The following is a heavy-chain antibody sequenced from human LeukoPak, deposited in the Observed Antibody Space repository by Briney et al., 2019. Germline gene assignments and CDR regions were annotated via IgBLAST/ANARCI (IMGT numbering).Heavy chain of an antibody. Sequence: KPSETLSLTCAVSGGSISSGGYSWSWIRQPPGKGLEWIGYIYHSGSTYYNPSLKSRVTISVDRSKNQFSLKLSSVTAADTAVYYCARGPDCSSTSCPRFYGMDVWGQGTTVTVSS. J-gene: IGHJ6*02. D-gene: IGHD2-2*01. CDR3: ARGPDCSSTSCPRFYGMDV. V-gene: IGHV4-30-2*01. CDR2: IYHSGST. CDR1: GGSISSGGYS.